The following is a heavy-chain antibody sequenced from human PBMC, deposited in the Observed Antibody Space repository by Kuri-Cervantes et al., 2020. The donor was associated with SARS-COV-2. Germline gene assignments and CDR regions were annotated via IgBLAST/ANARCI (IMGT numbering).Heavy chain of an antibody. V-gene: IGHV1-46*01. CDR1: GYTFTSYY. CDR3: ARGWMTTGLDY. D-gene: IGHD4-11*01. Sequence: ASLMVFCKAAGYTFTSYYMHWLRQARGQGLEWMGIINPSGGSTSYAQKFQGRVTITRETSTSTAYMELRSLRSDDTAVYYCARGWMTTGLDYWGQGTLVTVSS. J-gene: IGHJ4*02. CDR2: INPSGGST.